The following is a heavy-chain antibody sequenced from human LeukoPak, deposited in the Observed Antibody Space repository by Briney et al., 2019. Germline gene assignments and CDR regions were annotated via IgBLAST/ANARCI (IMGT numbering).Heavy chain of an antibody. CDR2: IIPIFGTA. J-gene: IGHJ6*03. CDR3: AGSHCSSTSCYTAGYYYYYMDV. Sequence: GASVKVSCKASGYTFTSYGISWVRQAPGQGLEWMGGIIPIFGTANYAQKFQGRVTITADESTSTAYMELSSLRSEDTAVYYCAGSHCSSTSCYTAGYYYYYMDVWGKGTTVTVSS. CDR1: GYTFTSYG. V-gene: IGHV1-69*13. D-gene: IGHD2-2*02.